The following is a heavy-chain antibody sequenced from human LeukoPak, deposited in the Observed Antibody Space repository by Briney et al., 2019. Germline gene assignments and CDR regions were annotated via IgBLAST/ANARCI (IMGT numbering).Heavy chain of an antibody. CDR2: IYHSGST. D-gene: IGHD3-22*01. CDR3: ASEAPPGSGCFDP. CDR1: GGSISSGGYS. Sequence: SQTLSLTCAVSGGSISSGGYSWSWIRQPPGKGLEWIGYIYHSGSTYYNPSLKSRVTISVDRSKNQFSLKLSSVTAADTAVYYCASEAPPGSGCFDPWGQGTLVTVSS. J-gene: IGHJ5*02. V-gene: IGHV4-30-2*01.